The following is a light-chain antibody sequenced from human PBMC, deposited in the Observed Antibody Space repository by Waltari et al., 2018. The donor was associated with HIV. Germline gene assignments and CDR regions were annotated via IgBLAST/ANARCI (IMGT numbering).Light chain of an antibody. CDR3: CSSSAMYIFV. J-gene: IGLJ1*01. Sequence: QSALTQSRPVSGSPGQAITISCTGTSKDVGAYNYVSWYQQHPGRAPKILIYDLNRRPSVFPAPFSGSNSGNTSSLSISGLQSDDDVDYYCCSSSAMYIFVFFTGSKVTVL. V-gene: IGLV2-11*01. CDR2: DLN. CDR1: SKDVGAYNY.